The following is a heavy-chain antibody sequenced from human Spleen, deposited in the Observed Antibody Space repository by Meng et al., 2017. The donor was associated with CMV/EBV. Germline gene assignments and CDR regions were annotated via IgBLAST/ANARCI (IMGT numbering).Heavy chain of an antibody. Sequence: GGSLRLSCEASGFTFSSYGMSWVRQAPGKGLEWVSAIGASAGGTYYADSVKGRFTISRDNAKNTLYLQMNSLRAEDTAVYYCAKYSAVGERLYYFDYWGQGTLVTVSS. J-gene: IGHJ4*02. CDR1: GFTFSSYG. CDR3: AKYSAVGERLYYFDY. D-gene: IGHD3-10*01. V-gene: IGHV3-23*01. CDR2: IGASAGGT.